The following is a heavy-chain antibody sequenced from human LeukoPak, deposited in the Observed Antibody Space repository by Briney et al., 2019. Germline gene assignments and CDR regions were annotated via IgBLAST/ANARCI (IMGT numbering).Heavy chain of an antibody. V-gene: IGHV7-4-1*02. CDR3: ARTAYTNGWYLDL. CDR2: INTDTGNP. CDR1: GYTFTTCA. J-gene: IGHJ4*02. Sequence: GASVKVSCKASGYTFTTCAMNWVRQAPGQGLEWMGWINTDTGNPTYAQGFTGRFVFSLDTSVSTAYLQISSLKAEDTAVYYCARTAYTNGWYLDLWGQGSLVTVSS. D-gene: IGHD6-19*01.